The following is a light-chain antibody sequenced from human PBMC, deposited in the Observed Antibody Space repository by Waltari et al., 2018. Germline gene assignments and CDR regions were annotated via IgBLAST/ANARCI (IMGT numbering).Light chain of an antibody. V-gene: IGKV3-11*02. CDR3: QQRSSWPLRYT. Sequence: EIVLTQSPATLSLSPGESASLSCRANQILSSYLAWYQQKPGQTPRLLIYDASKRATGVPARFSGSGSERDFTLTISSLEPEDFAVYYCQQRSSWPLRYTFGQGTKLEIK. J-gene: IGKJ2*01. CDR1: QILSSY. CDR2: DAS.